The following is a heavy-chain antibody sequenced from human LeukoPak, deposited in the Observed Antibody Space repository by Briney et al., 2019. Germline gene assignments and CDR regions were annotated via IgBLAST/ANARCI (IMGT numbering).Heavy chain of an antibody. CDR1: GGSISSHY. V-gene: IGHV4-59*11. D-gene: IGHD6-6*01. CDR2: IYYSGST. J-gene: IGHJ4*02. CDR3: ARVEYSSSIFFDY. Sequence: SETLSLTCTVSGGSISSHYWSWIRQPPGEGLEWIGYIYYSGSTNYNPSLKSRVTISVDTSKNQFSLKLSSVTAADTAVYYCARVEYSSSIFFDYWGQGTLVTVSS.